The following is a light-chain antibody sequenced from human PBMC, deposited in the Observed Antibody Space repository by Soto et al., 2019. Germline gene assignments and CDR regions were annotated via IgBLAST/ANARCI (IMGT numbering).Light chain of an antibody. Sequence: TQSPANLSLSPGERRTLSCMASQSVSSSLAWYQQKSGQAPRVLIYDVSNRAPGIPARFSGSGYGTDFTLTISSLETEDFAVYYCQQRSNWPLTFGQGTRLEIK. CDR1: QSVSSS. V-gene: IGKV3-11*01. J-gene: IGKJ5*01. CDR3: QQRSNWPLT. CDR2: DVS.